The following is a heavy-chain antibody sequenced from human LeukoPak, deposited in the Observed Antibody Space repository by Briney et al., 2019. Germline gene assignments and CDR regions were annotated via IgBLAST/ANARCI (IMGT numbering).Heavy chain of an antibody. CDR1: GGSFSGYY. CDR2: INHSGST. V-gene: IGHV4-34*01. CDR3: ARGGIVVVVD. D-gene: IGHD2-15*01. J-gene: IGHJ4*02. Sequence: SETLSLTCAVYGGSFSGYYWSWIRQPPGKGLEWIGEINHSGSTNYNPSLKSRVTISVDTSKNQFSLKLSSVTAADTAVYYCARGGIVVVVDWGQGTLVTVSS.